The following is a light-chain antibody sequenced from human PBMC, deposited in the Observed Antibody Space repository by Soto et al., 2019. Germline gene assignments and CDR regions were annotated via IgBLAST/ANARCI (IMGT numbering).Light chain of an antibody. Sequence: DIQMTQSPSTLSASVGDRVTITCRASQSIGNWLAWYQQNPGKAPKLLIYDASSLESGVSSRFSGSGSGTEFALTISSLQADDFATYYCQQYNSYPPNFGGGTMVDI. J-gene: IGKJ4*01. CDR2: DAS. CDR1: QSIGNW. V-gene: IGKV1-5*01. CDR3: QQYNSYPPN.